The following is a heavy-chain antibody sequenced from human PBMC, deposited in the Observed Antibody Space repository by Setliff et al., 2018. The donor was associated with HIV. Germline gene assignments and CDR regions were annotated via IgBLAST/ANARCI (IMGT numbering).Heavy chain of an antibody. J-gene: IGHJ4*02. CDR2: LSGAGGST. Sequence: GGSLRISCAASGFTFSTYAMSWVRQAPGKGLEWVSALSGAGGSTYYADSVKGRFTISRDNYKNTLYLQMNSLRAEDTAVYYCAKAVGLQWFGGYFDHLGQGTPVTVSS. D-gene: IGHD3-10*01. CDR1: GFTFSTYA. CDR3: AKAVGLQWFGGYFDH. V-gene: IGHV3-23*01.